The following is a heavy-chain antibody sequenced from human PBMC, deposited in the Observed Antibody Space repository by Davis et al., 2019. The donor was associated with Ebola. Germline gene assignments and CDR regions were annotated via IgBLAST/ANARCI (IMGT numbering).Heavy chain of an antibody. V-gene: IGHV1-46*01. CDR2: INGSGGST. J-gene: IGHJ6*02. Sequence: SVPVSCLACAYTYTSNYMQWERQAPGQGHDCMGRINGSGGSTSYAKKFQGRVTMTRDTSTSTVYMELSSLRSEDTAVYYCARAPLVRYYYYYGMDVWGQGTTVTVSS. CDR1: AYTYTSNY. CDR3: ARAPLVRYYYYYGMDV. D-gene: IGHD1-26*01.